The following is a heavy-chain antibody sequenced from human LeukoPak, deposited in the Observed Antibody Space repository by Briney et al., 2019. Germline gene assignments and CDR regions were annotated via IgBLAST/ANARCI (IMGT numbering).Heavy chain of an antibody. J-gene: IGHJ4*02. CDR2: ISYDGSNK. CDR1: GFTFSSYA. Sequence: GGSLRLSCAASGFTFSSYAMHWVRQAPGKGLEWVAVISYDGSNKYYADSVKGRFTISRDNSKNTLYLQMNSLRAEDTAVYYCARDLQLWEFDYWGQGTLVSVSS. CDR3: ARDLQLWEFDY. D-gene: IGHD5-18*01. V-gene: IGHV3-30*04.